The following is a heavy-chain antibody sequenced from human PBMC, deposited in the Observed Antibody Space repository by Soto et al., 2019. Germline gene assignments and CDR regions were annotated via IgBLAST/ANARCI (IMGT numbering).Heavy chain of an antibody. J-gene: IGHJ4*02. CDR3: AKDPSYGDYVWVLDY. CDR2: ISGSGGST. V-gene: IGHV3-23*01. CDR1: GFTFSSYA. Sequence: EVQRLESGGGLVQPGGALRLSCAASGFTFSSYAMSWVRQAPGKGLEWVSAISGSGGSTYYADSVKGRFTISRDNSKNTLYLQMNSLRAEDTAVYYCAKDPSYGDYVWVLDYWGQGALVTGSS. D-gene: IGHD4-17*01.